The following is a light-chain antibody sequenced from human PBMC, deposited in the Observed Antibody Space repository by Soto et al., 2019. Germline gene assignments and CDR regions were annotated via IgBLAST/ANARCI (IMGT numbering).Light chain of an antibody. J-gene: IGKJ5*01. Sequence: EIVLTQSPGTLSLSPGERATLSCRASQSVSSSYLAWNQQKPGQAPWLLIYGASSRATGIPDRFSGSGSGTDFTLTISRLEPEDFAVYYCQQYGSPPFTFGQGTRLEIK. CDR2: GAS. CDR1: QSVSSSY. CDR3: QQYGSPPFT. V-gene: IGKV3-20*01.